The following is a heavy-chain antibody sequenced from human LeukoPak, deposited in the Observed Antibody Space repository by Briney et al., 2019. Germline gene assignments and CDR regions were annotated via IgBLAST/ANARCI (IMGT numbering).Heavy chain of an antibody. CDR2: ISGNTGST. J-gene: IGHJ4*02. V-gene: IGHV3-23*01. CDR1: GFTFSSYA. D-gene: IGHD4-23*01. CDR3: AKAVTPGGGPRDY. Sequence: GGSLRLSCGASGFTFSSYAMSWIRQAPGKGLEWVSAISGNTGSTYYADSVKGRFTISRDNSKNTLYLQMNSLRAEDTAVYYCAKAVTPGGGPRDYWGQGTLVTVSS.